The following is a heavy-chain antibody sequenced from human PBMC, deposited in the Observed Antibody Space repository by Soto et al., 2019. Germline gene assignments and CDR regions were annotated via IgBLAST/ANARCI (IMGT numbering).Heavy chain of an antibody. V-gene: IGHV3-64D*06. J-gene: IGHJ4*02. CDR3: VKEIGGYRGYQLNY. D-gene: IGHD5-12*01. CDR1: GFTFSSYA. Sequence: PGGSLRLSCSASGFTFSSYAMHWVRQAPGKGLEYVSAISSNGGSTYYADSVKGRFTISRDNSKNTLYLQMSSLRAEDTAVYYCVKEIGGYRGYQLNYWGQGTLVTVSS. CDR2: ISSNGGST.